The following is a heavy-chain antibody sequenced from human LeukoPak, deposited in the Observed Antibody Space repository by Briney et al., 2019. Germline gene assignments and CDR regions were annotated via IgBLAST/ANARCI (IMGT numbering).Heavy chain of an antibody. D-gene: IGHD2-21*01. V-gene: IGHV3-23*01. CDR1: GFTFSSHA. Sequence: GGSLRLSCAASGFTFSSHAMSWVRQAPEKGLEWVSGIYESGQTTHYADSVKRRFSISRDNSENTLYLQMDSLRGEDTAIYYCAKDYRIGYSDHFDYWGQGALVTVSS. CDR2: IYESGQTT. CDR3: AKDYRIGYSDHFDY. J-gene: IGHJ4*02.